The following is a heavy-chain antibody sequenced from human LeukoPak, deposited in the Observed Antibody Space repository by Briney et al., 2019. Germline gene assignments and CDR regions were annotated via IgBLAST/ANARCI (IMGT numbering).Heavy chain of an antibody. CDR1: GGTFTSYY. D-gene: IGHD2-15*01. J-gene: IGHJ4*02. Sequence: GSSVKVSCKASGGTFTSYYMHWVRQAPGQGLEWMGIINPSGGSTSYAQKFQGRVTMTRDTSTSTVYMELSSLRSEDTAVYYCARVGKYCSGGSCYSGLVDYWGQGTLVTVSS. CDR2: INPSGGST. CDR3: ARVGKYCSGGSCYSGLVDY. V-gene: IGHV1-46*01.